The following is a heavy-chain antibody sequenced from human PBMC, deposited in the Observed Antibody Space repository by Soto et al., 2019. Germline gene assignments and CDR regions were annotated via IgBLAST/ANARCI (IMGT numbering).Heavy chain of an antibody. D-gene: IGHD3-9*01. CDR1: GGSISSSSYY. J-gene: IGHJ6*02. CDR2: IYYSGST. V-gene: IGHV4-39*01. CDR3: AGKTGLYYYYGMDV. Sequence: PSETLSLTCTASGGSISSSSYYWGWIRQPPGKGLEWIGSIYYSGSTYYNPSLKSRVTISVDTSKNQFSLKLSSVTAADTAVYYCAGKTGLYYYYGMDVWGQGTTVTVSS.